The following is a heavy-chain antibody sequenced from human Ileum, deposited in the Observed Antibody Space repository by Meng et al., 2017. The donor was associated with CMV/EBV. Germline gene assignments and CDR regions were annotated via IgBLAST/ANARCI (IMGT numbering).Heavy chain of an antibody. Sequence: SETLSLTCTVSGGSISSSSYYWGGSRQPPGKGRAWIGSIYFSRSTYYNPSLKSRSTITVDTSKNQFTLTLSSVTAADTAVYYCARTDSSGWKNWFDPWGQGTLVTVSS. J-gene: IGHJ5*02. D-gene: IGHD6-19*01. V-gene: IGHV4-39*01. CDR2: IYFSRST. CDR3: ARTDSSGWKNWFDP. CDR1: GGSISSSSYY.